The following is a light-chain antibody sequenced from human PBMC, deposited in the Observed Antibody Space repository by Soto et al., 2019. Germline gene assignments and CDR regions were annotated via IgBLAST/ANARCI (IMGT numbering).Light chain of an antibody. J-gene: IGKJ1*01. V-gene: IGKV3-20*01. CDR1: QSVSSSY. Sequence: EIVLTQSPGTVSLSTGERATLSCRASQSVSSSYLAWYQQKPGQAPRLLIYGASSRATGIPDRFSGSGSGTDFTLTISRLEPEDFAVYYCQQYGSSPKTFGQGTKVDIK. CDR2: GAS. CDR3: QQYGSSPKT.